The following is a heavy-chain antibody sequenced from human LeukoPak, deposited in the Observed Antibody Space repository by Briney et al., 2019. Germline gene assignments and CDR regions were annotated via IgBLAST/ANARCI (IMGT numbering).Heavy chain of an antibody. CDR1: GFTFSSYA. D-gene: IGHD3-22*01. CDR3: AKGDNYYDSSGSYHRKSLFYY. V-gene: IGHV3-30*04. CDR2: TSYNGKDK. Sequence: GGSLRLSCGGSGFTFSSYAMHWVRQAPGKGLEWVAGTSYNGKDKFYADSVKGRFSISRDNSKNTLYLQMDSLRAEDTAVYYCAKGDNYYDSSGSYHRKSLFYYWGQGALVTVSS. J-gene: IGHJ4*02.